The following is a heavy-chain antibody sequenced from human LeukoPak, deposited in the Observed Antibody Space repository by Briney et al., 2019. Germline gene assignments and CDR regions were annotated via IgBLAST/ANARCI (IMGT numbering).Heavy chain of an antibody. Sequence: ASVKVSCKASGYTFTSYGISWVRQAPGQGLEWMGWISAYNGNTNYAQKFQGRVTMTRDMSTSTVYMELSSLRSEDTAVYYCARSGSYFPNAFDIWGQGTMVTVSS. CDR2: ISAYNGNT. D-gene: IGHD1-26*01. V-gene: IGHV1-18*01. J-gene: IGHJ3*02. CDR1: GYTFTSYG. CDR3: ARSGSYFPNAFDI.